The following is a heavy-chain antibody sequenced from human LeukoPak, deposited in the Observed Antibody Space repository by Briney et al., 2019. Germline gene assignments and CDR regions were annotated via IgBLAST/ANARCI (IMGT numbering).Heavy chain of an antibody. CDR1: GFTFSSYE. D-gene: IGHD2-2*01. Sequence: GGSLRLSCAASGFTFSSYEMNWVRQAPGKGLEWVPYISSSGSTIYYADSVKGRFTISRDNAKNSLYLQMNSLRAEDTAVYYCASSIVVVPAATIDEIWGQGTLVTVSS. V-gene: IGHV3-48*03. J-gene: IGHJ4*02. CDR3: ASSIVVVPAATIDEI. CDR2: ISSSGSTI.